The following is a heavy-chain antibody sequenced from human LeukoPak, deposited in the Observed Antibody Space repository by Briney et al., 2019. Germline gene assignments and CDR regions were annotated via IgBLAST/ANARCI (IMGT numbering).Heavy chain of an antibody. J-gene: IGHJ3*02. Sequence: MPGESLKISCKGSGYSFTSYWIGWVRQLPGKGLEWMGIIYPGDSDTRYSPSFQGQVTLSADKSISTAYLQWSSLKASDTAMYYCARQKGPAGDDAFDIWGQGTMVTVSS. CDR3: ARQKGPAGDDAFDI. CDR1: GYSFTSYW. D-gene: IGHD3-10*01. CDR2: IYPGDSDT. V-gene: IGHV5-51*01.